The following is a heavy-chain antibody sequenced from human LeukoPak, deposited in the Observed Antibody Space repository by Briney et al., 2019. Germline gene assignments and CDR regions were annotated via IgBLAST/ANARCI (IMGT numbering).Heavy chain of an antibody. CDR2: IRSDGSDT. V-gene: IGHV3-74*01. Sequence: PGGSLRLSCAASGFTFSDTWMHWVRQAPGKGLVWVSRIRSDGSDTRYAESVKGRFTISRDNAKNTLYLQMNSLRAEDTAVYYCARLRVQRYSSGWSSRDAFDIWGQGTMVTVSS. CDR1: GFTFSDTW. CDR3: ARLRVQRYSSGWSSRDAFDI. J-gene: IGHJ3*02. D-gene: IGHD6-19*01.